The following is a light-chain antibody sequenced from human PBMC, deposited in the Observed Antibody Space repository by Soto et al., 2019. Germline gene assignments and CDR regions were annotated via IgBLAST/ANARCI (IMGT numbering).Light chain of an antibody. CDR3: QQSLGIPYT. CDR1: QNISTY. J-gene: IGKJ2*01. CDR2: AAS. Sequence: DIQMTQSPSALSASVGDRVTITCRASQNISTYLNWYQQKPGKAPKLLIYAASTLQSEVPSRFSGSGSGTDFTLTISSLQPEDFATYYCQQSLGIPYTFGQGTRLEIK. V-gene: IGKV1-39*01.